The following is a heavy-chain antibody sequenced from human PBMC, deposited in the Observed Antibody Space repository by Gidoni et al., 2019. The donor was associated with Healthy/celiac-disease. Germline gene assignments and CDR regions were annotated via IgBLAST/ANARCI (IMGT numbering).Heavy chain of an antibody. CDR3: ARVLWLFQGASMDV. CDR2: IYYSGST. Sequence: QVQLQESGPALVKPSETLSLTCTVSGGSISSYYWSWIRPPPGKGLAWIWDIYYSGSTTYNPSLKSRVTISVDTSKNQFSLKLSSVTAADTAVYYCARVLWLFQGASMDVWGKGTTVTVSS. J-gene: IGHJ6*03. V-gene: IGHV4-59*01. D-gene: IGHD6-19*01. CDR1: GGSISSYY.